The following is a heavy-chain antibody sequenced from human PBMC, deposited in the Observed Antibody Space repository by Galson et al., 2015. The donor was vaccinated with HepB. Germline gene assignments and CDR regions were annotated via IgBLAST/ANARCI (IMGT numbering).Heavy chain of an antibody. CDR2: INPDGGAT. V-gene: IGHV1-2*06. CDR1: GFMFTGYY. CDR3: ARDSDMDV. J-gene: IGHJ6*03. Sequence: SVKVSCKASGFMFTGYYLHWVRQVPGQRLEWMGRINPDGGATDYAQRFQDRVTLTSDTSINTVYMELRSLRPDDTAVYFCARDSDMDVWGTGTTVIVSS.